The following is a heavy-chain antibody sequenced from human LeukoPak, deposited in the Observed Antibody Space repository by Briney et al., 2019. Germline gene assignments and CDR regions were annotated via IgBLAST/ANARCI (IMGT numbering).Heavy chain of an antibody. CDR3: TREGDSGSYFYYFDY. CDR1: GFTFSSYA. CDR2: IKSDGTST. Sequence: GGSLRLSCAASGFTFSSYAMSWVRQAPGKGLEWVSRIKSDGTSTSYADSVKGRFTISRDNAKNTLYLQMNSLRAEDTAVYYCTREGDSGSYFYYFDYWGQGTLVTVSS. V-gene: IGHV3-74*01. J-gene: IGHJ4*02. D-gene: IGHD1-26*01.